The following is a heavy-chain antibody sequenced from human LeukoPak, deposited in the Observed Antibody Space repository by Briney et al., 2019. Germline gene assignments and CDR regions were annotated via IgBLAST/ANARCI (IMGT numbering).Heavy chain of an antibody. CDR1: GFTFTSYG. CDR2: ITSSSSTI. J-gene: IGHJ4*02. Sequence: GGSLRLSCAASGFTFTSYGLNWVRQAPGQGLEWVSFITSSSSTIHYADSVRGRFTISGDNAKKILYLQMNSLRAEDTAVYYCARPVDTSMIAGFDLWGQGTLVTVS. D-gene: IGHD5-18*01. V-gene: IGHV3-48*01. CDR3: ARPVDTSMIAGFDL.